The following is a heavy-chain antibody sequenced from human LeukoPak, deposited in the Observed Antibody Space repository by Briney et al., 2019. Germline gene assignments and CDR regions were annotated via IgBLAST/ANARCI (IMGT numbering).Heavy chain of an antibody. Sequence: SETLSLTCTVSGGSISSYYWSWIRQPAGKGLEWIGRIYTSGSTNYNPSLKSRVTMSVDTSKNQFSLKLSSVTAADTAVYYCARYLTGALRFLEWPQSGASYYYYMDVWGKGTTVTVSS. J-gene: IGHJ6*03. D-gene: IGHD3-3*01. CDR2: IYTSGST. V-gene: IGHV4-4*07. CDR3: ARYLTGALRFLEWPQSGASYYYYMDV. CDR1: GGSISSYY.